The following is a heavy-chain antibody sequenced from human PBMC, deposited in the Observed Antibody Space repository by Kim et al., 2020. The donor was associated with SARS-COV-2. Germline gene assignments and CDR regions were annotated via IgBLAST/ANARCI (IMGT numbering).Heavy chain of an antibody. CDR1: GFVFSDYA. D-gene: IGHD6-13*01. V-gene: IGHV3-23*01. CDR2: IITGGKT. Sequence: GGSLRLSCVTSGFVFSDYAMTWIRQAPGEGLEWVSVIITGGKTSHADAVKGRFTISRDNSKNTVYLEMNNLRVEHTAIYYCVAGKGVYWGQGALVTVSS. J-gene: IGHJ4*02. CDR3: VAGKGVY.